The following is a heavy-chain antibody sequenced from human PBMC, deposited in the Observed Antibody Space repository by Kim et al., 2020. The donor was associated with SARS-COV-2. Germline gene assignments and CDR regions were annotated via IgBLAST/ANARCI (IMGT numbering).Heavy chain of an antibody. D-gene: IGHD2-2*02. J-gene: IGHJ3*02. Sequence: SVKVSCKASGGTFSSYAISWVRQAPGQGLEWMGRIIPILGIANYAQKFQGRVTITADKSTSTAYMELSSLRSEDTAVYYCARDCSSTSCYKGDAFDIWGQGTMVTVSS. V-gene: IGHV1-69*04. CDR2: IIPILGIA. CDR3: ARDCSSTSCYKGDAFDI. CDR1: GGTFSSYA.